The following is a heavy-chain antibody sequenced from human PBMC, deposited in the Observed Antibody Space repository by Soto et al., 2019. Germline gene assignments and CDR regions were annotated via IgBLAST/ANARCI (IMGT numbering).Heavy chain of an antibody. D-gene: IGHD6-13*01. CDR1: GFTFSSYS. Sequence: GSLRLSCAASGFTFSSYSLNWVRQAPGKGLEWVSSISSSSSYIYYADSVKGRFTISRDKAKNSLYLQMNSLRAEDTAVYYCARYSSSWYDVNDYWGQGT. CDR2: ISSSSSYI. V-gene: IGHV3-21*01. J-gene: IGHJ4*02. CDR3: ARYSSSWYDVNDY.